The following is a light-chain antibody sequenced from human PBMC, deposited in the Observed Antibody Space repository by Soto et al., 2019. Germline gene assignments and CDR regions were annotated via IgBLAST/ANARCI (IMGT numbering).Light chain of an antibody. CDR3: QQYGSTIT. V-gene: IGKV3-20*01. Sequence: EIVMTQSPATLSVSLGERATLSCRASQSVSSNLAWYQLKPGQAPRLLIYGESSRATGIPDRFSGSGSGTDFTLTISRLEPEDFAVYYCQQYGSTITFGQGTRLEIK. J-gene: IGKJ5*01. CDR2: GES. CDR1: QSVSSN.